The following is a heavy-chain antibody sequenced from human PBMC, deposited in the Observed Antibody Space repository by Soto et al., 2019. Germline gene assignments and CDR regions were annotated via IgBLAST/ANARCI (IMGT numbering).Heavy chain of an antibody. J-gene: IGHJ6*02. CDR3: ARASPYYDFWSGSPWSTKGYYYGMDV. D-gene: IGHD3-3*01. CDR2: INPNSGGT. Sequence: ASVKVSCKASGYTFTGYYMHWVRQAPGQGLEWMGWINPNSGGTNYAQKFQGWVTMTRDTSISTAYMELSRLRSDDTAVYYCARASPYYDFWSGSPWSTKGYYYGMDVWGQGTTVTVSS. V-gene: IGHV1-2*04. CDR1: GYTFTGYY.